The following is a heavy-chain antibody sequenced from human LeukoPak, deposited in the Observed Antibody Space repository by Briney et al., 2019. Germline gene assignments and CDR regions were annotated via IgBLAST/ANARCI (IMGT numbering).Heavy chain of an antibody. CDR1: GASISSYY. V-gene: IGHV4-59*01. J-gene: IGHJ4*02. D-gene: IGHD1-26*01. CDR2: IYHTGTT. CDR3: ATSLGRLLPIDY. Sequence: KSSETLSLTCTVSGASISSYYWNWIRQPPGKGLEYLGHIYHTGTTHYNPSLKTRVTISIDTSKNQFSLKLSSVTAADTAVYYCATSLGRLLPIDYWGQGTLVTVSS.